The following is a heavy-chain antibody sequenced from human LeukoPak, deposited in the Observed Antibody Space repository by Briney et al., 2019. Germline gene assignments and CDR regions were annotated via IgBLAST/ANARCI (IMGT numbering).Heavy chain of an antibody. D-gene: IGHD3-9*01. CDR3: ARSLAYYDILTGYYYYYYYGMDV. V-gene: IGHV3-11*06. J-gene: IGHJ6*04. CDR1: GFTFSEYY. CDR2: ISSSSSYT. Sequence: PGGSLRLSCAASGFTFSEYYMSWIRQAPGKGLEWVSYISSSSSYTNYADSVKGRFTISRDNAKNSLFLQMNSLRAEDTAVYYCARSLAYYDILTGYYYYYYYGMDVWGKGTTVTVSS.